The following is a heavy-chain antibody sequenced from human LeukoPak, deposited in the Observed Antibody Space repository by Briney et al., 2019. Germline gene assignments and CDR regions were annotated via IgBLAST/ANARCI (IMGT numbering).Heavy chain of an antibody. V-gene: IGHV3-30-3*01. CDR1: GFTFSSYW. D-gene: IGHD3-10*01. CDR3: ARAEYGSGSPLY. CDR2: ISYDGSNK. J-gene: IGHJ4*02. Sequence: GGSLRLSCAASGFTFSSYWMPWVRQAPGKGLEWVAVISYDGSNKYYADSVKGRFTISRDNSKNTLYLQMNSLRAEDTAVYYCARAEYGSGSPLYWGQGTLVTVSS.